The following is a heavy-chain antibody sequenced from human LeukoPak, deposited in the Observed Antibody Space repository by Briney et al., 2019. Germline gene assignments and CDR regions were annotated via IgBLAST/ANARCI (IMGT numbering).Heavy chain of an antibody. J-gene: IGHJ5*02. D-gene: IGHD6-13*01. Sequence: PSETLSPTCTVSGGSISGYYWSWIRQPAGKGLEWIGRIYTSGNTNYNPSLRSRVTMSLDTSKSQFSLKLSSVTAADTAVYYCARDGAGTSGWFDPWGPGNPVTV. CDR1: GGSISGYY. CDR2: IYTSGNT. V-gene: IGHV4-4*07. CDR3: ARDGAGTSGWFDP.